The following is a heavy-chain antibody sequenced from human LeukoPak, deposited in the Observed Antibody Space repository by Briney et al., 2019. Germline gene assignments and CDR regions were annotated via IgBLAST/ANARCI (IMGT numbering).Heavy chain of an antibody. CDR1: GGSFSGFY. J-gene: IGHJ5*02. CDR3: ARAGDLAWFDP. CDR2: INHSGST. Sequence: SETLSLTRAVYGGSFSGFYWNWIRQPPGKGLEWIGEINHSGSTNYNPSLKSRVTISVDTSKNQFSLKLSSVTAADTAVYYCARAGDLAWFDPWGQGTLVTVSS. V-gene: IGHV4-34*01. D-gene: IGHD4-17*01.